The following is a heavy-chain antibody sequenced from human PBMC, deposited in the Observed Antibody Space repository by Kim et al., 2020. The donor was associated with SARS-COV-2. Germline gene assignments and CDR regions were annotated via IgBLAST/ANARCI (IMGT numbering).Heavy chain of an antibody. J-gene: IGHJ6*02. CDR2: INPSGGST. Sequence: ASVKVSCKASGYTFTSYYMHWVRQAPGQGLEWMGIINPSGGSTSYAQKFQGRVTMTRDTSTSTVYMELSSLRSEDTAVYYCAREDLIRYSGYDYFLFYGYYGMDVWGQGTTVTVSS. D-gene: IGHD5-12*01. CDR1: GYTFTSYY. V-gene: IGHV1-46*01. CDR3: AREDLIRYSGYDYFLFYGYYGMDV.